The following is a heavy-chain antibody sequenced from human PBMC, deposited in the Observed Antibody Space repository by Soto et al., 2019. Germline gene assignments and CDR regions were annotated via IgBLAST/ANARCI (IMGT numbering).Heavy chain of an antibody. D-gene: IGHD3-10*01. Sequence: QVQLVQSGAEVKRPGSSVKVSCKASGDTFNFYSINWVRQAPGVGLEWMGRVNPIVSMSNYAQKFQGRVTMPADTSTSTAYMELSSLRSEDTAIYYCASSYGSGYRALDYWGQGALVTVSS. V-gene: IGHV1-69*02. J-gene: IGHJ4*02. CDR1: GDTFNFYS. CDR3: ASSYGSGYRALDY. CDR2: VNPIVSMS.